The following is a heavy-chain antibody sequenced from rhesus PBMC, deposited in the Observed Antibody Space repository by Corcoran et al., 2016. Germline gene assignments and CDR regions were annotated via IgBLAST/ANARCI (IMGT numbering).Heavy chain of an antibody. J-gene: IGHJ4*01. Sequence: QLQLQESGPGLVKPSETLSVTCAVSGGSISSNYWSWIRQPPGKGLEWIGPVSGSGGSTDYNPSLKGRVTISTDTSKNQFSLKRSSVTAADTAVYYCARVTYYYSGSYYYYFDYWGQGVLVTVSS. V-gene: IGHV4-173*01. CDR2: VSGSGGST. D-gene: IGHD3-16*01. CDR3: ARVTYYYSGSYYYYFDY. CDR1: GGSISSNY.